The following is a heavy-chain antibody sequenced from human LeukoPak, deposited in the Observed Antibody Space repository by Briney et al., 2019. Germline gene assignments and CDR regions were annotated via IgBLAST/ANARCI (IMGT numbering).Heavy chain of an antibody. Sequence: PGMSLRLSCVGSGFKFDDYSMHWVRQVPGKGLEWVSGISWSTATIAYADSVKGRFTISRDNAKNSQYLQMNSLRPEDMALYYCAKGGSNGWYADHWGQGTLVTVSS. CDR2: ISWSTATI. CDR1: GFKFDDYS. J-gene: IGHJ5*02. CDR3: AKGGSNGWYADH. V-gene: IGHV3-9*03. D-gene: IGHD6-19*01.